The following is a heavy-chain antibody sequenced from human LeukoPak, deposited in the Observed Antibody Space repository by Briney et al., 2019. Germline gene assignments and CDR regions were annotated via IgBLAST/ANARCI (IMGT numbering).Heavy chain of an antibody. J-gene: IGHJ6*03. Sequence: PGGSLRLSCAASGFTFSSYGMHWVRQAPGKGLEWVAVISYDGSNKYYADSVKGRFTISRDNSKNTLYLQMNSLRAEDTAVYYCAKVEHYYYYYMDVWGKGTTVTISS. D-gene: IGHD1-26*01. CDR2: ISYDGSNK. V-gene: IGHV3-30*18. CDR3: AKVEHYYYYYMDV. CDR1: GFTFSSYG.